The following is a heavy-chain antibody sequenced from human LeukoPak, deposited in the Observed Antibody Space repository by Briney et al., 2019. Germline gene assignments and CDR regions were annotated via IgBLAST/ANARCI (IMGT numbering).Heavy chain of an antibody. CDR2: IYTRGST. Sequence: PSETLSLTCTVSGGSITSYYRSWIRQPAGKGLEWIGRIYTRGSTKYSPSLKSRVTLSVDTSKNQFSLSLSSVTAADTAVYYCAGEGHYYDDTGYYYGGEDYWGQGTLVTVSS. CDR1: GGSITSYY. V-gene: IGHV4-4*07. CDR3: AGEGHYYDDTGYYYGGEDY. J-gene: IGHJ4*02. D-gene: IGHD3-22*01.